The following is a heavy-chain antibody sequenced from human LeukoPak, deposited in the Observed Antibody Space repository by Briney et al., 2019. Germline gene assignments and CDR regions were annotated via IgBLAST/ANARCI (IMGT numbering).Heavy chain of an antibody. D-gene: IGHD3-22*01. Sequence: GGSLRLSCAASGFTFSSYSMNWVRQAPGKGLEWVSSISSSSYIYYADSVKGRFTISRDNAKNSLYLQMNSLRAEDTAVYYCARDRSGTYYYDSSGMYNWFDPWGQGTLVTVSS. V-gene: IGHV3-21*01. CDR2: ISSSSYI. J-gene: IGHJ5*02. CDR3: ARDRSGTYYYDSSGMYNWFDP. CDR1: GFTFSSYS.